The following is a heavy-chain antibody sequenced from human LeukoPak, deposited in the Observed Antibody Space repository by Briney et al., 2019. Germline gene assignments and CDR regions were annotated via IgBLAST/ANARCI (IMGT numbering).Heavy chain of an antibody. V-gene: IGHV3-9*01. CDR1: GFTVSSNY. Sequence: PGGSLRLSCAASGFTVSSNYMSWVRQAPGKGLEWVSGISWNSGSIGYADSVKGRFTISRDNAKNSLYLQMNSLRAEDTALYYCAKDLTVFATFYGMDVWGQGTTVTVSS. CDR3: AKDLTVFATFYGMDV. CDR2: ISWNSGSI. D-gene: IGHD2-21*01. J-gene: IGHJ6*02.